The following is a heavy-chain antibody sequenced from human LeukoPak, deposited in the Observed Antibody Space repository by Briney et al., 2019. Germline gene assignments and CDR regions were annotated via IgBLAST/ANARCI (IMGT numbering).Heavy chain of an antibody. CDR2: IWYDGSNK. CDR1: GFTFSSYG. CDR3: ARGSYSSSCDY. J-gene: IGHJ4*02. D-gene: IGHD6-6*01. V-gene: IGHV3-33*01. Sequence: SGGSLRLSCAASGFTFSSYGMHWVRQAPGKGLEWVAVIWYDGSNKYYADSVKGRFTISRDNSKNTLYLQMNSLRAEDTAVYYCARGSYSSSCDYWGQGTLVTVSS.